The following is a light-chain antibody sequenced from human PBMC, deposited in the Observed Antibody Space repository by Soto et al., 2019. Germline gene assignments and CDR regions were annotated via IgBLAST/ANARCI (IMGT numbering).Light chain of an antibody. CDR3: QQYSTYPRT. CDR2: AAS. Sequence: DIQMTQYPSSLSVSVGDRVTSTCRASQGIGRSFGWFQQKPGKAPKSLIYAASTLQVGVPSRFSSSGSVKDFTLTISSLQPEDFATYYCQQYSTYPRTFGKGTTVEIK. V-gene: IGKV1-16*01. J-gene: IGKJ1*01. CDR1: QGIGRS.